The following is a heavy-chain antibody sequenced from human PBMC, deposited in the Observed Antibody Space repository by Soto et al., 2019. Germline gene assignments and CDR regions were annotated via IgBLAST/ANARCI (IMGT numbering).Heavy chain of an antibody. CDR3: ARAKYSSGWFDY. CDR2: IYHSGST. Sequence: SATLSLTCAVSGYSISSGYYWGWIRQPPGKGLEWIGSIYHSGSTYYNPSLKSRVTISVDTSKNQFSLKLSSVTAADTAVYYCARAKYSSGWFDYWGQGTLVTVSS. V-gene: IGHV4-38-2*01. J-gene: IGHJ4*02. CDR1: GYSISSGYY. D-gene: IGHD6-19*01.